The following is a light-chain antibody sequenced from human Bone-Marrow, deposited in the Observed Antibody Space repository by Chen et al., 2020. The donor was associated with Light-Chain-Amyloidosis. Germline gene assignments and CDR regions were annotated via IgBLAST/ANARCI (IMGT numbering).Light chain of an antibody. CDR1: QTISSNS. J-gene: IGKJ4*01. Sequence: EIVLTQSPGTLSLSPGEGANLSCRASQTISSNSLTWYQQKYGQAPRLLIYGSSSRATGIPDRFTGSGSGTDFTLPINRLEPEDFAMYYCQQYGTSPLTFGGGTKVEI. V-gene: IGKV3-20*01. CDR2: GSS. CDR3: QQYGTSPLT.